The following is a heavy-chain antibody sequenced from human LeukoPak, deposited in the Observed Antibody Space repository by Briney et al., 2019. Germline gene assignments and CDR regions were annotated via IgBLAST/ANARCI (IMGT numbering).Heavy chain of an antibody. V-gene: IGHV4-59*12. J-gene: IGHJ2*01. D-gene: IGHD5-18*01. CDR2: IYYSGST. Sequence: RPSETLSLTCTVSGGSISSYYWSWIRQPPGKGLEWIGYIYYSGSTNYNPSLKSRVTISVDTSKNQFSLKLSSVTAADTAVYYCARLIAPLLGQLWLVSWSYWYFDLWGRGTLVTVSS. CDR1: GGSISSYY. CDR3: ARLIAPLLGQLWLVSWSYWYFDL.